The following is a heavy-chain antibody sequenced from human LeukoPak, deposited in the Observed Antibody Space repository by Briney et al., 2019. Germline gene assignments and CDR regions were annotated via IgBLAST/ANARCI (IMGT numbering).Heavy chain of an antibody. J-gene: IGHJ4*02. D-gene: IGHD3-9*01. CDR1: GYTFTSYG. CDR3: AREPWYYDILTGSTGVWYFDY. V-gene: IGHV1-18*01. Sequence: ASVKVSCKASGYTFTSYGISWVRQAPGQGLEWMGWISAYNGNTNYAQKLQGRVTMTTDTPTSTAYMELRSLRSDDTAVYYCAREPWYYDILTGSTGVWYFDYWGQGTLVTVSS. CDR2: ISAYNGNT.